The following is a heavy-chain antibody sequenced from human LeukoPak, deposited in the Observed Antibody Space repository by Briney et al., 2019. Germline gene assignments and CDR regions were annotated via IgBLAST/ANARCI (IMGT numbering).Heavy chain of an antibody. V-gene: IGHV3-23*01. CDR1: GFTFSSYA. CDR2: ISGGSGST. D-gene: IGHD6-19*01. J-gene: IGHJ3*02. Sequence: GGSLRLSCAASGFTFSSYAMSWVRQAPGKGLEWVSGISGGSGSTYYADSVKGRFTISRDNSKNTLYLQMKSLRAEDTAVYHCAKDIAVAFFLSAFDMWGQGTMVTVSS. CDR3: AKDIAVAFFLSAFDM.